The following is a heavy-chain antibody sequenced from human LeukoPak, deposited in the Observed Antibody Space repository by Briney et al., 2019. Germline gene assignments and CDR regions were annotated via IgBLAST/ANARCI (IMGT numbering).Heavy chain of an antibody. V-gene: IGHV3-30*01. CDR1: GFTFSSYA. J-gene: IGHJ4*02. D-gene: IGHD1-7*01. CDR2: ISYDGSNK. CDR3: ARARGNWNYGQVYFDY. Sequence: PGRSLRLSCAASGFTFSSYATHWVRQAPGKGLEWVAVISYDGSNKYYADSVKGRFTISRDNSKNTLYLQMNSLRAEDTAVYYCARARGNWNYGQVYFDYWGQGTLVTVSS.